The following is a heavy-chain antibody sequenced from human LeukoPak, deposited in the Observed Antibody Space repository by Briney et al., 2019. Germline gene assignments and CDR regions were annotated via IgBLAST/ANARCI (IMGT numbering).Heavy chain of an antibody. CDR3: ARDSQQLALDY. CDR2: INHSGST. V-gene: IGHV4-34*01. Sequence: SETLSLTCAVYGGSFSGHYWSWIRQPPGKGLEWIGEINHSGSTNYNPSLKSRVTISVDTSKNQFSLKLSSVTAADTAVYYCARDSQQLALDYWGQGTLVTVSS. J-gene: IGHJ4*02. D-gene: IGHD6-13*01. CDR1: GGSFSGHY.